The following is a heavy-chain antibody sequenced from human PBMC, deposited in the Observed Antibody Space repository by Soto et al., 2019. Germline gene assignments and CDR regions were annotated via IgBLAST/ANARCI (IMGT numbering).Heavy chain of an antibody. D-gene: IGHD1-1*01. CDR2: IDENGIT. Sequence: PSETLSLTCAVSGGSISSSKWWTWVRQVPGKGLEWIGKIDENGITNYNPSLESRVTISKDESRNKLSLKLTSVTAADTAVYYCARLDRDYFYHGMDVWGQGTTVTVSS. V-gene: IGHV4-4*02. J-gene: IGHJ6*02. CDR3: ARLDRDYFYHGMDV. CDR1: GGSISSSKW.